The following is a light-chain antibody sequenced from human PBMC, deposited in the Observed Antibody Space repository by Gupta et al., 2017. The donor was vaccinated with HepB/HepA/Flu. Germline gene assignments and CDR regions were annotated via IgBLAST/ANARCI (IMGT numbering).Light chain of an antibody. Sequence: QSVLTQPPSASGTPGQRVTISRSGSRSNIGSNYVYWYQQLPGTAPKLLIYRNTQRPSGVPDRFSGSKSGTSASLAISGLRSEDEAHYYCAAWDDSLNGRVVFGGGTNLTVL. J-gene: IGLJ2*01. CDR1: RSNIGSNY. V-gene: IGLV1-47*01. CDR3: AAWDDSLNGRVV. CDR2: RNT.